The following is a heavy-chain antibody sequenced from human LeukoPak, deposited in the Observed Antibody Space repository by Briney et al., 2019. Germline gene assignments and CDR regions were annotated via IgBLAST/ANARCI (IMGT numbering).Heavy chain of an antibody. CDR1: GFSFRSYG. CDR2: IRYDANIE. Sequence: GGSLRLSCAASGFSFRSYGMHWVRQAPGKGLEWVAFIRYDANIEYYADSVKGRFTISRDNSKNTLYLQMGSLRTEDMAVYYCARGGDGYTLRYWGQGALVTVSS. V-gene: IGHV3-30*02. CDR3: ARGGDGYTLRY. D-gene: IGHD5-24*01. J-gene: IGHJ4*02.